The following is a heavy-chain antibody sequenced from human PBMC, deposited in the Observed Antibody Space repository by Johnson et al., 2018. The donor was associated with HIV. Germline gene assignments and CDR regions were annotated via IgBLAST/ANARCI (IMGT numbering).Heavy chain of an antibody. CDR3: AKELADSSGYYADAFDI. Sequence: LLVESGGGLVQPGRSLRLSCTASGFTFGDYAMHWVRQAPGKGLEWVAVISYDGSNKYYADSVKGRFTISRYNSKNTLYLQMNSLRAEDTAVYYCAKELADSSGYYADAFDIWGQGTMVTVSS. D-gene: IGHD3-22*01. CDR1: GFTFGDYA. CDR2: ISYDGSNK. J-gene: IGHJ3*02. V-gene: IGHV3-30-3*02.